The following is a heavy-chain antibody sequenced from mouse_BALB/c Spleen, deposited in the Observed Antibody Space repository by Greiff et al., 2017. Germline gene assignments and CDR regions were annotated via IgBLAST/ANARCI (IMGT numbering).Heavy chain of an antibody. Sequence: EVQLVESGGGLVQPGGSRKLSCAASGFTFSSFGMHWVRQAPEKGLEWVAYISSGSSTIYYADTVKGRFTISRDNPKNTLFLQMTSLRSEDTAMFYCARGDYYCSSYPFGYWGQSPTLTVSS. D-gene: IGHD1-1*01. CDR2: ISSGSSTI. CDR1: GFTFSSFG. V-gene: IGHV5-17*02. J-gene: IGHJ2*01. CDR3: ARGDYYCSSYPFGY.